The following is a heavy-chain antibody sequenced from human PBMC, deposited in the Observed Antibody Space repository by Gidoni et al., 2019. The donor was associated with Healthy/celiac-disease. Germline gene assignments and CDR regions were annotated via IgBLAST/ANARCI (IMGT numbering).Heavy chain of an antibody. CDR3: ARVPPSQYCSGGSCYHRYGMDV. CDR1: GRSFRRYS. D-gene: IGHD2-15*01. CDR2: INHSGST. J-gene: IGHJ6*02. Sequence: QVQLQQWGAGLLKPSETLALPCAGHGRSFRRYSRIWTRQPPGKGLEWIGEINHSGSTNYNPSLKSRVTISVDTSKNQFSLKLSSGTAADTAVYYCARVPPSQYCSGGSCYHRYGMDVWGQGTTVTVSS. V-gene: IGHV4-34*01.